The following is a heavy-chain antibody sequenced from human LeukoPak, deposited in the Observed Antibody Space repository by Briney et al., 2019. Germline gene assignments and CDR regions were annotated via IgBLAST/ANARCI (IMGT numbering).Heavy chain of an antibody. Sequence: SETLSLTCTVCGESFRAYYWSWLRQPPGKGLEWIGEINYDGSTSYNPSLKSRVTISVDTSKKQAFLKLRSVTAADTAMYYCARGLNIEYFFGYWGQGSLVTVSS. D-gene: IGHD5-12*01. V-gene: IGHV4-34*01. CDR3: ARGLNIEYFFGY. CDR1: GESFRAYY. CDR2: INYDGST. J-gene: IGHJ4*02.